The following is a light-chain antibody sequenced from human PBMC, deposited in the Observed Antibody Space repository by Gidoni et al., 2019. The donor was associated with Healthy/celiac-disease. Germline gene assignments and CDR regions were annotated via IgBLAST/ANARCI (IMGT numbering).Light chain of an antibody. CDR2: GAS. CDR1: QSVSTN. Sequence: DIVMTQSPATLSASPGEGATLSCRASQSVSTNLAWYQQQRGQAPRLSSSGASSRPPGIAARFSGSGSGTEFSLSISSLESEDFAVYYCQQFDSWPLAFGPGT. V-gene: IGKV3-15*01. J-gene: IGKJ3*01. CDR3: QQFDSWPLA.